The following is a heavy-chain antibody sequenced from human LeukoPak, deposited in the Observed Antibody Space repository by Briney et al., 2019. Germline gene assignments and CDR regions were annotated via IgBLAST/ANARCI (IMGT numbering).Heavy chain of an antibody. CDR2: IRSKGYGGTT. CDR1: GFTFGDYA. Sequence: GGSLRLSCTTSGFTFGDYAMNWARQPPGKGLEWIGFIRSKGYGGTTDYAATVKGRFTISRDDSKSIAYLHMNSLKTEDTAVYYCTTYYDRTFDSWGQGTLVTVSS. CDR3: TTYYDRTFDS. D-gene: IGHD3-22*01. V-gene: IGHV3-49*04. J-gene: IGHJ4*02.